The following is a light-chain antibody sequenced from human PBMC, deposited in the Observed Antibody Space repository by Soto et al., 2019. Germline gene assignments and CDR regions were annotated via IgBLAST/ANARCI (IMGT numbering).Light chain of an antibody. CDR3: QQYGSSPYT. CDR2: GAS. CDR1: QSFSSSF. J-gene: IGKJ2*01. Sequence: IVLTQSPGTLSLSPGERATLSCRASQSFSSSFLAWYQQKPGQAPRLLIYGASSRATGIPDRFSGSGSGTDFTLTFSRLEHEDFAVYYCQQYGSSPYTFGQGTKLEIK. V-gene: IGKV3-20*01.